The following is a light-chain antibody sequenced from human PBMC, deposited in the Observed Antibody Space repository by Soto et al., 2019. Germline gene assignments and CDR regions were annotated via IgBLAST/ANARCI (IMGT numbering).Light chain of an antibody. CDR1: SSNIGNNF. V-gene: IGLV1-51*01. CDR3: ATWDGSLSAVV. J-gene: IGLJ2*01. CDR2: DND. Sequence: QSVLTQPPAVSAAPGQKVTISCSGSSSNIGNNFVSWYQQLPGTAPKLLIYDNDKRPSGIPDRFSGSKSGTSATLGITGLQTRDEADYYSATWDGSLSAVVFGGGTKVTVL.